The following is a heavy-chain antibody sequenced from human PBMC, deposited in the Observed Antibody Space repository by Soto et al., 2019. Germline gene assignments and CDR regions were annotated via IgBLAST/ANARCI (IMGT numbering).Heavy chain of an antibody. V-gene: IGHV1-8*01. D-gene: IGHD3-3*01. CDR1: GDGFVSCH. CDR3: ARERKFDFWRKGLDV. Sequence: GGSVEVCWDACGDGFVSCHRQWVRHAPVQRLELLGWMDPNSGSRGYAQNFQGRIIMTRNISRNKAHMELSSLQSEDTDVYYCARERKFDFWRKGLDVWRQGTTVTVSS. CDR2: MDPNSGSR. J-gene: IGHJ6*02.